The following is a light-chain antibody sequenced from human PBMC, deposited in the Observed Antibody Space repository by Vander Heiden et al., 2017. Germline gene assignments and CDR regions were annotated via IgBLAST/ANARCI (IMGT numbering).Light chain of an antibody. V-gene: IGKV2-28*01. Sequence: DIVMTQSPLSLPVTPGEPASISCRSSQSLLHSNGYNYLDWYLQKPGHSPQLLIYLGSNRASGVPDRFSGSGSGTDFTLKISRVEAEDVGVYYCRQALQTPLTFGGGTRVAVK. CDR1: QSLLHSNGYNY. CDR2: LGS. J-gene: IGKJ4*01. CDR3: RQALQTPLT.